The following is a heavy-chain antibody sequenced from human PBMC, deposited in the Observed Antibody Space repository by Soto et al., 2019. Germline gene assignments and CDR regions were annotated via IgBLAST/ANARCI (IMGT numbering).Heavy chain of an antibody. V-gene: IGHV6-1*01. Sequence: TPSLTCGPSRHKCPYQTDSWNSVLRFPTRGLEWLGRTYYRSKWYNDYAVSVKSRITINPDTSKNQFSLQLNSVTPEDTAVYYCASDMSTVTTNWFDPWGQGTLVTVSS. CDR1: RHKCPYQTDS. D-gene: IGHD4-4*01. CDR3: ASDMSTVTTNWFDP. CDR2: TYYRSKWYN. J-gene: IGHJ5*02.